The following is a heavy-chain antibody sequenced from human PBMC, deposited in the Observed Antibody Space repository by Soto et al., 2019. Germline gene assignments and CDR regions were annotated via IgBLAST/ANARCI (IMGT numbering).Heavy chain of an antibody. CDR3: ARKQAGFFYGIDY. D-gene: IGHD3-3*01. J-gene: IGHJ4*02. Sequence: LSLTCTVSGGSFNSGGYYWSWIRQHPGKGLEWPGYIDHSGYTFYNPSLQSRIILSMDTSKNQFSLKLSSATAADTAVYFCARKQAGFFYGIDYWGQGTLVTVS. CDR2: IDHSGYT. CDR1: GGSFNSGGYY. V-gene: IGHV4-31*03.